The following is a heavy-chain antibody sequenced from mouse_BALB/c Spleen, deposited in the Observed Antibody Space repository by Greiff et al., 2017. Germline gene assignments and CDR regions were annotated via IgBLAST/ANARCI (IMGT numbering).Heavy chain of an antibody. CDR1: GFTFTDYY. CDR3: ARGSTMITTGYFDV. V-gene: IGHV7-3*02. Sequence: DVKLVESGGGLVQPGGSLRLSCATSGFTFTDYYMSWVRQPPGKALEWLGFIRNKANGYTTEYSASVKGRFTISRDNSQSILYLQMNTLRAEDSATYYCARGSTMITTGYFDVWGAGTTVTVSS. CDR2: IRNKANGYTT. D-gene: IGHD2-4*01. J-gene: IGHJ1*01.